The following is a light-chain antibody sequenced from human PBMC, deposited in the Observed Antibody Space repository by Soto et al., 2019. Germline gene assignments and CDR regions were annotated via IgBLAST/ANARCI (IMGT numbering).Light chain of an antibody. V-gene: IGLV1-47*01. CDR2: RND. CDR1: SSNIGSHF. J-gene: IGLJ3*02. CDR3: AAWDVNLSAWV. Sequence: QSVLTQPPSASGTPGQRVTISCSGSSSNIGSHFVYWYQQLPGTAPKLLLYRNDQRPSGVPDRFSGSRSGTSASLAISGLRSEYESEYYCAAWDVNLSAWVFGGGTKLTVL.